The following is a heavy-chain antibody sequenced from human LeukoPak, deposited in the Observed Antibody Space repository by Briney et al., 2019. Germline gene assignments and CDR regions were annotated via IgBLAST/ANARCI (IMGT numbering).Heavy chain of an antibody. Sequence: GGSLRLSCAASGFTFSSYGMHWVRQAPGKGLEWVAFIRYDGSNKYYADSVKGRFTISRDNSKNTLYLQMNSLRAEDTAVYYCAKDFGRYGSGSYYYYYMDVWGKGTTVTISS. CDR3: AKDFGRYGSGSYYYYYMDV. CDR2: IRYDGSNK. J-gene: IGHJ6*03. V-gene: IGHV3-30*02. D-gene: IGHD3-10*01. CDR1: GFTFSSYG.